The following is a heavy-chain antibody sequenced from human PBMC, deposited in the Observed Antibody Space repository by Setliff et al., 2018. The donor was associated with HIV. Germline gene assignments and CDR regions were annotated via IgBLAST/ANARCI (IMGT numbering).Heavy chain of an antibody. CDR3: AKSYFDRSGYLGS. Sequence: GGSLRLSCVGSGFTFNGYAMTWVRQAPGKGLEWVSSISSSGNTRYYADSVKGRFTISRDNAKNSLYLQMNSLGAEDTAVYYCAKSYFDRSGYLGSWGQGTLVTVSS. CDR2: ISSSGNTR. V-gene: IGHV3-48*01. J-gene: IGHJ5*02. CDR1: GFTFNGYA. D-gene: IGHD3-22*01.